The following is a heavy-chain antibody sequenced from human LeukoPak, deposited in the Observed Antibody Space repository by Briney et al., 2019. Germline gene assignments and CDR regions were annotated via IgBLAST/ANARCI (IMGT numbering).Heavy chain of an antibody. CDR3: ARDLYRIVVVPHYFDY. D-gene: IGHD3-22*01. CDR1: GFTFSDYY. V-gene: IGHV3-11*04. Sequence: GGSLRLSCAASGFTFSDYYMSWIRQAPGKGLEWVSYISSSGSTIYYADSVKGRFTISRDNAKKSVYLQMDNLRAEDTAVYYCARDLYRIVVVPHYFDYWGQGTLVTVSS. J-gene: IGHJ4*02. CDR2: ISSSGSTI.